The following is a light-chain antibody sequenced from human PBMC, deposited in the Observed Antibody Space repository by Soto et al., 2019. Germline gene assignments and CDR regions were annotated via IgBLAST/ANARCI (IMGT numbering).Light chain of an antibody. V-gene: IGKV3-15*01. CDR3: QHYNNWIAS. J-gene: IGKJ4*01. CDR1: QTITSN. Sequence: VVMTHPPATLSVSPLNTVTLSFMANQTITSNLAWYQQKPGQAPRLLIYGASTRATGIPVRFSGSGSGTEFTLTISSLQSEDFAVYYCQHYNNWIASFGGGTKVDIK. CDR2: GAS.